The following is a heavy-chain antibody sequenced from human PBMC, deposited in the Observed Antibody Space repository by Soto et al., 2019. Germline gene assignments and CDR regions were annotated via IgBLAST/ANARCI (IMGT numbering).Heavy chain of an antibody. CDR3: AREDYGGVYFDY. CDR2: ISYDESNE. D-gene: IGHD4-17*01. CDR1: GFTFSNYA. Sequence: VQLVESGGGVVQPGRSLRLSCAASGFTFSNYAMHWVRQTPGKGLEWVAVISYDESNEYYADSVKGRFTISRDNSKNTLYLQMNSLRAEDTAIYYCAREDYGGVYFDYWGQGTLVTVSS. V-gene: IGHV3-30-3*01. J-gene: IGHJ4*02.